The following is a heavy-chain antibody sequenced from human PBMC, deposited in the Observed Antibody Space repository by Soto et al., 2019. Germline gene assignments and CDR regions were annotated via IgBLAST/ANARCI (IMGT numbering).Heavy chain of an antibody. J-gene: IGHJ4*02. CDR2: ISSSSSTI. CDR3: ARFSTSCLWALDY. CDR1: GVTFSSYS. D-gene: IGHD2-2*01. Sequence: EVQLVESGGGLVQPGGSLRLSCAASGVTFSSYSMNWVRQAPGKGLEWVSYISSSSSTIYYADSVKGRFTISRDNAKNSLYLQMNSLRAEDTAVYYCARFSTSCLWALDYWGQGALVTVSS. V-gene: IGHV3-48*01.